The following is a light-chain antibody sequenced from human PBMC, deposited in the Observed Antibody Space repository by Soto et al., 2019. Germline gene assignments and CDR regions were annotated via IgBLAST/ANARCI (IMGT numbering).Light chain of an antibody. J-gene: IGKJ5*01. Sequence: EVVLTQSPGTLSLSPGERATLSCRASQSVSSYYLGWYQQRPGQAPRLVIYGASSRATGIPDRFSGSGSGTDFTLTISRLEPEDFAVYYCQQYGSSLITFGQGTRLEIK. CDR1: QSVSSYY. CDR2: GAS. V-gene: IGKV3-20*01. CDR3: QQYGSSLIT.